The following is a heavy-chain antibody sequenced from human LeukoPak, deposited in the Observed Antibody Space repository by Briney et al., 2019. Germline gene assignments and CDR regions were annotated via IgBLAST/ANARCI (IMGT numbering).Heavy chain of an antibody. J-gene: IGHJ4*02. D-gene: IGHD5-12*01. CDR2: ISARGSST. CDR1: GFTFSSYA. Sequence: GGSLRLSCTASGFTFSSYAMTWVRQAPGKGLEWVSGISARGSSTYYADSVKGRFTISRDDSKNTLYLQMISLRAEDTAVYYCAKDRVAYSGYDDALYFDYWGQGTLVTVSS. V-gene: IGHV3-23*01. CDR3: AKDRVAYSGYDDALYFDY.